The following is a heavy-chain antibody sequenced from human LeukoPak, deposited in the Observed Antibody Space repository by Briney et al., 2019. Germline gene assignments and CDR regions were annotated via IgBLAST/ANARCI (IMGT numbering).Heavy chain of an antibody. CDR1: GGSISSGSYY. J-gene: IGHJ4*02. Sequence: SQTLSLTCTVSGGSISSGSYYWGWIRQPPGKGLEWIGNIYYGENTYYNPSLKSRVTISIDTSNNQFYLKLSSPTAADTAVYYCARRDDSSGYHKIFDYWGQGTLVTVSS. CDR3: ARRDDSSGYHKIFDY. D-gene: IGHD3-22*01. CDR2: IYYGENT. V-gene: IGHV4-39*01.